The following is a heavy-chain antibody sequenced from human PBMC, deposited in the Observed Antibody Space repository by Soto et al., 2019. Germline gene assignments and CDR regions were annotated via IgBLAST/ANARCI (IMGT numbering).Heavy chain of an antibody. V-gene: IGHV3-23*01. CDR3: AKEGGAHCSTTSCAQQFQH. J-gene: IGHJ1*01. D-gene: IGHD2-2*01. CDR2: ISGSGGST. Sequence: GGSLRLSCAASGFTFSSYAMSWVRQAPWKGLEWVSGISGSGGSTYYADSVKGRFTISRDNSKNTLYLQMNSMRAEDTAVYFCAKEGGAHCSTTSCAQQFQHWGQGTLVTVSS. CDR1: GFTFSSYA.